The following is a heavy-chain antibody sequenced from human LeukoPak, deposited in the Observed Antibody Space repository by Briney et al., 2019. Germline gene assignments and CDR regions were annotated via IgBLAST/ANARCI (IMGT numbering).Heavy chain of an antibody. D-gene: IGHD3-3*01. J-gene: IGHJ5*02. CDR3: ARAYDFWSDNWFDP. V-gene: IGHV4-59*01. Sequence: PSETLSLTCTVSGGSLSSYYWSWIRQPPGKGLEWIGYIYYSGSTNYNPSLKSRVTISVDTSKNQFSLKLSSVTAADTAVYYCARAYDFWSDNWFDPWGQGTLVTVSS. CDR2: IYYSGST. CDR1: GGSLSSYY.